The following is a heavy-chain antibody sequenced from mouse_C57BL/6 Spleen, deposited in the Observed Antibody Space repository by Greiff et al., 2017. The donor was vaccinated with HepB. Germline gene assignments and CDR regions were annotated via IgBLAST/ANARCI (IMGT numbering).Heavy chain of an antibody. CDR2: IYPGDGDT. CDR3: AIPLTGYYFDY. V-gene: IGHV1-82*01. D-gene: IGHD4-1*01. CDR1: GYAFSSSW. Sequence: VQLQESGPELVKPGASVKISCKASGYAFSSSWMNWVKQRPGKGLEWIGRIYPGDGDTNYNGKFKGKATLTADKSSSTAYMQLSSLTSEDSAVYFCAIPLTGYYFDYWGQGTTLTVSS. J-gene: IGHJ2*01.